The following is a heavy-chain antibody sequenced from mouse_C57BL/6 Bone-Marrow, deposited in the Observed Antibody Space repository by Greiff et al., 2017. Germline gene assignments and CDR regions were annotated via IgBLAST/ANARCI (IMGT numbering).Heavy chain of an antibody. D-gene: IGHD2-1*01. CDR3: ARNGNYYARDY. CDR2: ISSGSSTI. J-gene: IGHJ4*01. V-gene: IGHV5-17*01. CDR1: GFTFSDYG. Sequence: DVKLVESGGGLVKPGGSLKLSCAASGFTFSDYGMHWVRQAPEKGLEWVAYISSGSSTIYYADTVKGRFTISRDNAKNTLFLQMTSLRSEDTAMYYCARNGNYYARDYWGQGTSVTVSS.